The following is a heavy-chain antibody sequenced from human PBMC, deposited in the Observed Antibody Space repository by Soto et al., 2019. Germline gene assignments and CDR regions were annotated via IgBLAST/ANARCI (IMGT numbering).Heavy chain of an antibody. Sequence: GGSLRLSCAASGFTFSNAWMNWVRQAPGKGLEWVSSISSSSSYIYYADSVKGRFTISRDNAKNSLYLQMNSLRAEDTAVYYCARSPRVSPFDYWGQGTLVTVSS. J-gene: IGHJ4*02. CDR2: ISSSSSYI. V-gene: IGHV3-21*01. D-gene: IGHD4-4*01. CDR3: ARSPRVSPFDY. CDR1: GFTFSNAW.